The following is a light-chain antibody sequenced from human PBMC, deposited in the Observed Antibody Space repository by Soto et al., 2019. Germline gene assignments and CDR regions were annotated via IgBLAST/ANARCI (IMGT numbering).Light chain of an antibody. Sequence: EIVMTQSPLTLSASPGERAIFSCRASQSVGSNIAWYQQKPGQSPRLLVYDASTRATAIPARFSGSGSGTEFTLTINTLQSEDFAVYYCQQYNNWPPITFGQGTRLEIK. CDR2: DAS. CDR3: QQYNNWPPIT. J-gene: IGKJ5*01. CDR1: QSVGSN. V-gene: IGKV3-15*01.